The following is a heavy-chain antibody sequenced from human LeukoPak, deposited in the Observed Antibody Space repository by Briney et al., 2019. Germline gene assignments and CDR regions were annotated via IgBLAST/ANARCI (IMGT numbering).Heavy chain of an antibody. CDR2: IYYTGST. J-gene: IGHJ4*02. V-gene: IGHV4-59*12. CDR1: GGSISIYY. Sequence: PSETLSLTCTVSGGSISIYYWTWIRQPPGKGLEWIGYIYYTGSTNYNPSLKSRVTISVDTSKNQFSLKLRSVTAADTAVYYCARDDYGGNALGYWGQGTLVTVSS. CDR3: ARDDYGGNALGY. D-gene: IGHD4-23*01.